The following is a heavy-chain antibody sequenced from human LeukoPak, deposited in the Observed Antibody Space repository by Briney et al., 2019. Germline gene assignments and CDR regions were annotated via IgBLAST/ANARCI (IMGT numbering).Heavy chain of an antibody. CDR1: GFTFSDYY. Sequence: GSLRLSCAASGFTFSDYYMSWIRQAPGKGLEWASYIGSSGSTIYYADSVKGRFTISRDNAKNSLYLQMNSLRAEDTAVYYCARSAEQWLVRGGRYFQHWGQGTLVTVSS. V-gene: IGHV3-11*01. J-gene: IGHJ1*01. CDR2: IGSSGSTI. CDR3: ARSAEQWLVRGGRYFQH. D-gene: IGHD6-19*01.